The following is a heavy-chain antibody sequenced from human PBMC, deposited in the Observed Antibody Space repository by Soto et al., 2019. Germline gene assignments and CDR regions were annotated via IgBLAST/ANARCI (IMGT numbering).Heavy chain of an antibody. CDR2: IYWDNDK. CDR3: ARSGYPRLYGRNVFDV. CDR1: GFSLTTSGVS. D-gene: IGHD2-2*02. J-gene: IGHJ3*01. Sequence: QITLKESGPTLVKPTQTLTLTCTFSGFSLTTSGVSVGWICQPPGKDLEWLALIYWDNDKRDSPSLKSRLTITKDTSNNQVVLTMINMDPVDTATYYCARSGYPRLYGRNVFDVWGQGTTVTVSS. V-gene: IGHV2-5*02.